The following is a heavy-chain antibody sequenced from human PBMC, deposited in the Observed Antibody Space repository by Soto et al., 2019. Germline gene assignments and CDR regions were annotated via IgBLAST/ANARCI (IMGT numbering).Heavy chain of an antibody. J-gene: IGHJ4*02. CDR2: ISAYNGNT. V-gene: IGHV1-18*01. CDR3: ARDAHYTMVRGVPLEY. CDR1: GYTFTSYG. D-gene: IGHD3-10*01. Sequence: ASVKVSCKASGYTFTSYGISWVRQAPGQGLEWMGWISAYNGNTNYAQKLQGRVTMTTDTSTSTAYMELRSLRSDDTAVYYCARDAHYTMVRGVPLEYWGQGTLVNVSS.